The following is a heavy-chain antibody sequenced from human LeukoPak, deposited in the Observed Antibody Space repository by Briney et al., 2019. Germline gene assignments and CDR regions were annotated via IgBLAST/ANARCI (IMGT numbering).Heavy chain of an antibody. J-gene: IGHJ6*02. CDR1: GFTFSSYW. Sequence: GGSLRLSCAASGFTFSSYWMSWVRQAPGKGLEWVANIKQDGSEKYYVDSVKGRFTISRDNAKNSLYLQMNSLRAEDTAVYYCARDPYSSGWPSYYYYGMDVWGQGTTVTVSS. CDR2: IKQDGSEK. CDR3: ARDPYSSGWPSYYYYGMDV. D-gene: IGHD6-19*01. V-gene: IGHV3-7*01.